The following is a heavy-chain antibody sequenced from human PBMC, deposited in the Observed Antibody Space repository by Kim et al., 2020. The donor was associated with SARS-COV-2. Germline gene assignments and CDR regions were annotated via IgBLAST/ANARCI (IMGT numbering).Heavy chain of an antibody. Sequence: GGSLRLSCAASGFTFSSYAMHWVRQAPGKGLEWVAVISYDGSNKYYADSVKGRFTISRDNSKNTLYLQMNSLRAEDTAVYYCARPRSGSYASYFDYWGQG. CDR2: ISYDGSNK. CDR1: GFTFSSYA. CDR3: ARPRSGSYASYFDY. V-gene: IGHV3-30-3*01. J-gene: IGHJ4*02. D-gene: IGHD1-26*01.